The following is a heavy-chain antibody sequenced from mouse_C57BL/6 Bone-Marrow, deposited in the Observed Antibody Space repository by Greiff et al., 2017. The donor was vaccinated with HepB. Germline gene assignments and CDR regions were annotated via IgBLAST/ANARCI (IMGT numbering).Heavy chain of an antibody. CDR2: IYPGNSDT. J-gene: IGHJ4*01. CDR3: TRGYYYGSRRRAMDY. CDR1: GYTFTSYW. V-gene: IGHV1-5*01. D-gene: IGHD1-1*01. Sequence: EVHLVESGTVLARPGASVKMSCKTSGYTFTSYWMHWVKQRPGQGLEWIGAIYPGNSDTSYNQKFKGKAKLTAVTSASTAYMELSSLTNEDSAVYYCTRGYYYGSRRRAMDYWGQGTSVTVSS.